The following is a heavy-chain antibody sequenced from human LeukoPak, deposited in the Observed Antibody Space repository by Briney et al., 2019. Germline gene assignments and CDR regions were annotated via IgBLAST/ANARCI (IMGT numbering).Heavy chain of an antibody. CDR3: ARASIVGATPDAFDI. CDR2: IIPIFGTA. CDR1: GYTFTGYY. D-gene: IGHD1-26*01. V-gene: IGHV1-69*06. Sequence: ASVKVSCKASGYTFTGYYMHWVRQAPGQGLEWMGGIIPIFGTANYAQKFQGRVTITADKSTSTAYMELSSLRSEDMAVYYCARASIVGATPDAFDIWGQGTMVTVSS. J-gene: IGHJ3*02.